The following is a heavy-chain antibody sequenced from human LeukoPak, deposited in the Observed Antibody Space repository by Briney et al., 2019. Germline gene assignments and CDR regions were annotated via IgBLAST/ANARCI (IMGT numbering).Heavy chain of an antibody. J-gene: IGHJ6*03. CDR2: ISSSSTTI. V-gene: IGHV3-48*03. D-gene: IGHD3-10*01. CDR3: AAGGDYYYHMDV. CDR1: GFTFSSYE. Sequence: GGSLRLSCAASGFTFSSYEMNWVRQAPGKGLEWVSYISSSSTTIYYADSVKGRFTISRDNAKNSVYLQMNSLRAEDTAVYHCAAGGDYYYHMDVWGKGTTVTVSS.